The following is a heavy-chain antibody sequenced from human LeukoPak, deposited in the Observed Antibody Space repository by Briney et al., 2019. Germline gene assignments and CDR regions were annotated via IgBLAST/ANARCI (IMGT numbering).Heavy chain of an antibody. Sequence: GGSLRLSCAASGFTFSSYAMSWVRQAPGTGLEWVSAISGSGGSTYYADSVKGRFTISRDNSKNTLYLQMNSLRAEDTAVYYCAKDLGSGSSSWYLYYMDVWGKGTTVTVSS. V-gene: IGHV3-23*01. CDR3: AKDLGSGSSSWYLYYMDV. CDR1: GFTFSSYA. J-gene: IGHJ6*03. D-gene: IGHD6-13*01. CDR2: ISGSGGST.